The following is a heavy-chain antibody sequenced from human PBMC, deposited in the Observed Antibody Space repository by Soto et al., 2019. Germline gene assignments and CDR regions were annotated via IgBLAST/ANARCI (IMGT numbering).Heavy chain of an antibody. V-gene: IGHV1-69*13. CDR1: GGTFSSYA. J-gene: IGHJ4*02. CDR3: ARVVSSGYEIDY. CDR2: IIPIFGTA. D-gene: IGHD3-22*01. Sequence: GASVKVSCKASGGTFSSYAISWVRQAPGQRLEWMGGIIPIFGTANYAQKFQGRVTITADESTSTAYMELRSLRSDDTAVYYCARVVSSGYEIDYWGQGTLVTVSS.